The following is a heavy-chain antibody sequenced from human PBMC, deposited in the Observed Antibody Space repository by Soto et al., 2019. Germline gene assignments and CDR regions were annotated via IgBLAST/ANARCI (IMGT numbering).Heavy chain of an antibody. CDR3: ARDYGGAMVISFFDY. V-gene: IGHV3-33*01. CDR2: IWYDGSNK. J-gene: IGHJ4*02. D-gene: IGHD5-18*01. CDR1: EFTFSSYR. Sequence: GGSLRLSCAASEFTFSSYRMHWVRQAPGKGLGWVAVIWYDGSNKYYADSVKGRFTISRDNSKNTLYLQMNSLRAEDTAVYYCARDYGGAMVISFFDYWGQGT.